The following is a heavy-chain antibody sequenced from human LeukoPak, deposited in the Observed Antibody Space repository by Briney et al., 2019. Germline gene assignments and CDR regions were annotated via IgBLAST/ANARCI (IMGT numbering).Heavy chain of an antibody. CDR2: IRYDGSNK. Sequence: GGSLRLSCAASGFTFSSYGMHWVRQAPGKGLEWVAFIRYDGSNKYYADSVKGRFTISRDNSKNTLYLQMNSLRAEDTAVYCCAKDLFDRVDYGGNSPDYWGQGTLVTVSS. V-gene: IGHV3-30*02. J-gene: IGHJ4*02. CDR3: AKDLFDRVDYGGNSPDY. D-gene: IGHD4-23*01. CDR1: GFTFSSYG.